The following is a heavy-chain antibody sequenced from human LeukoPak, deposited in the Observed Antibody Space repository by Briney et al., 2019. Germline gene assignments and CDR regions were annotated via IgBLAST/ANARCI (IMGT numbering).Heavy chain of an antibody. Sequence: PGGSLRLSCAASGFTFSSYAMSWVRQAPGKGLEWVSAISGSGGSTYYAGSVKGRFTISRDNSKNTLYLQMNSLRAVDTAVYYCAKRAPVAAAGTGRYFDYWGQGTLVTVSS. J-gene: IGHJ4*02. D-gene: IGHD1/OR15-1a*01. CDR2: ISGSGGST. V-gene: IGHV3-23*01. CDR1: GFTFSSYA. CDR3: AKRAPVAAAGTGRYFDY.